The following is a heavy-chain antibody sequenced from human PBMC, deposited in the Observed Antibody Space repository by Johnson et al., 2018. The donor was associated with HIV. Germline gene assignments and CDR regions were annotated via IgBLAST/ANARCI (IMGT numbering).Heavy chain of an antibody. CDR2: ISSSGSTI. D-gene: IGHD1-26*01. Sequence: QVQLVESGGGLIQPGGSLRLSCTASGFTFRDYYMNWVRQAPGRGLEWVSSISSSGSTIYYADAVKGRFNVSRDNAKNSLYLQMNSLRAEDTAMYYCARGWGGATRRAFDIWGQGTMVTVSS. J-gene: IGHJ3*02. CDR1: GFTFRDYY. V-gene: IGHV3-11*01. CDR3: ARGWGGATRRAFDI.